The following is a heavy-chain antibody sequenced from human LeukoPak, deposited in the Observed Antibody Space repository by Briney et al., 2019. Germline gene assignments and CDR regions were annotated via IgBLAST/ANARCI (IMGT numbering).Heavy chain of an antibody. CDR3: AREMAVAGNPLDY. J-gene: IGHJ4*02. CDR2: INSDGSST. CDR1: GFTFSSYW. V-gene: IGHV3-74*01. Sequence: GGSLRLSCAASGFTFSSYWMHWVRQAPGKGLLWVSRINSDGSSTSYADSVKGRFTISRDNAKNTLHLQMNSLRAEDTAVYYCAREMAVAGNPLDYWGQGTLVTVSS. D-gene: IGHD6-19*01.